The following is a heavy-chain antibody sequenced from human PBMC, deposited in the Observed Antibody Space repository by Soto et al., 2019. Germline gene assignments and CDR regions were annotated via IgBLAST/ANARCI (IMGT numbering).Heavy chain of an antibody. CDR3: ARARRGDSYGYYYYGMDV. J-gene: IGHJ6*02. V-gene: IGHV1-69*01. Sequence: QVQLVQSGAEVKKPGSSVKVSCKASGGTFSSYAISWVRQAPGQGLEWMGGIIPIFGTANYAQKFQGRVTITADESTSTAYMELSSLRSEDTAVYYCARARRGDSYGYYYYGMDVWGQGTTVTVSS. D-gene: IGHD5-18*01. CDR1: GGTFSSYA. CDR2: IIPIFGTA.